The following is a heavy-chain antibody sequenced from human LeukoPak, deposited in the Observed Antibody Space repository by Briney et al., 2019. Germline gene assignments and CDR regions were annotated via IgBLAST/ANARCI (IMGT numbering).Heavy chain of an antibody. Sequence: SETLSLTCTVSGYAISNGYYWGWIRQPPGKRLEWIGSIYHSGNTYYNPSLGSRVTMSVDTSKNQFSLNLKSVTAADTAVYYCARERGDNYESSGYKDYWGQGTLVTVSS. J-gene: IGHJ4*02. CDR3: ARERGDNYESSGYKDY. CDR2: IYHSGNT. D-gene: IGHD3-22*01. V-gene: IGHV4-38-2*02. CDR1: GYAISNGYY.